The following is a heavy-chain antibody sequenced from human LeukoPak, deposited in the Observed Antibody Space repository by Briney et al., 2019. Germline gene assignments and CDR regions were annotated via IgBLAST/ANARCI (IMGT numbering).Heavy chain of an antibody. CDR3: ARNYDDNSGYYYFDY. CDR2: ISGYNDNT. J-gene: IGHJ4*02. D-gene: IGHD3-22*01. CDR1: RYIFTNFG. V-gene: IGHV1-18*01. Sequence: RASVKVSCKASRYIFTNFGISWVRQAAGQGLEWMGWISGYNDNTKYAQKLQGRVTMTTDTSMSTAYMELRSLRSDDTAVYYCARNYDDNSGYYYFDYWGQGTLVTVSS.